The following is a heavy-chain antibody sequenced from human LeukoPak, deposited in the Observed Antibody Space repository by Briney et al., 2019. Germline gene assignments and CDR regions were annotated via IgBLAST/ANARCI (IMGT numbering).Heavy chain of an antibody. J-gene: IGHJ6*03. CDR1: GYTFTNYA. CDR3: ARGRGPPNTNRDFYYYYYMDV. D-gene: IGHD3-10*01. Sequence: VSVKVSCKTSGYTFTNYAIHWVRQAPGQRFEWMGWINAANGHTKYSQEFQGRITITRDTSATTAYMELSNLRSEDMALYYCARGRGPPNTNRDFYYYYYMDVWGTGTTVTVSS. V-gene: IGHV1-3*03. CDR2: INAANGHT.